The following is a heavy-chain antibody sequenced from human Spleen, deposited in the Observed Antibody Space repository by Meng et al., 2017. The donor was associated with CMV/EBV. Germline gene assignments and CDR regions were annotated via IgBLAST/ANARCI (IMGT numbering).Heavy chain of an antibody. CDR2: IYNSGST. CDR1: VSRGGNY. D-gene: IGHD3-22*01. J-gene: IGHJ4*02. Sequence: VSRGGNYWSCIRQHPGKGLEWIGYIYNSGSTYYNPSLKSRVTISVDTSKNRFSLKLSSVTAADTAVYYCARGLSRIYYYDSRYYFDSWGQGTLVTVSS. V-gene: IGHV4-31*02. CDR3: ARGLSRIYYYDSRYYFDS.